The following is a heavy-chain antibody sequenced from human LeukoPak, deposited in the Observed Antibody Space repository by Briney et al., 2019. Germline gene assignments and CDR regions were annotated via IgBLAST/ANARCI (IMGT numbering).Heavy chain of an antibody. J-gene: IGHJ3*02. Sequence: ASVKVSCKASGYSFSDSGINWVRQAPGQGLEWMGWISAYSGNTYLAQKFQGRVTLTTDTSTSTGYMELRTLGSDDTAVYYCARGENPLDAFDIWGQGTMVTVSS. CDR3: ARGENPLDAFDI. CDR1: GYSFSDSG. CDR2: ISAYSGNT. V-gene: IGHV1-18*01.